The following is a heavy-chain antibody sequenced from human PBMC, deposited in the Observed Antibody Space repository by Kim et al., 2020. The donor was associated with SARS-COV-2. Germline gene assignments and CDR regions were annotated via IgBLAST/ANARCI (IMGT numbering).Heavy chain of an antibody. J-gene: IGHJ5*02. CDR1: GGTFSSYA. D-gene: IGHD3-10*01. Sequence: SVKVSCKASGGTFSSYAISWVRQAPGQGLEWMGGIIPIFGTANYAQKFQGRVTITADESTSTAYMELSSLRSEDTAVYYCARLVTMVRGVIIRRYNWFDPWGQGTLVTVSS. V-gene: IGHV1-69*13. CDR2: IIPIFGTA. CDR3: ARLVTMVRGVIIRRYNWFDP.